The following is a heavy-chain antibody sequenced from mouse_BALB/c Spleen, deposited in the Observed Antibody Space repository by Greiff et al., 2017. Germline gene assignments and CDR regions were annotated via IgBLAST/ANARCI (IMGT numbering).Heavy chain of an antibody. J-gene: IGHJ2*01. CDR2: ISYDGSN. V-gene: IGHV3-6*02. CDR3: ARGGVNFDY. D-gene: IGHD2-2*01. CDR1: GYSITSGYY. Sequence: EVKLMESGPGLVKPSQSLSLTCSVTGYSITSGYYWNWIRQFPGNKLEWMGYISYDGSNNYNPSLKNRISITRDTSKNQFFLKLNSVTTEDTATYYCARGGVNFDYWGQGTTLTVSS.